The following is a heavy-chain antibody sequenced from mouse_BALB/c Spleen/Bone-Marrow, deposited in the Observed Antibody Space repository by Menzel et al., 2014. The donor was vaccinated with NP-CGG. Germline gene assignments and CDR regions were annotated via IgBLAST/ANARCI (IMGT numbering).Heavy chain of an antibody. D-gene: IGHD1-1*01. CDR3: ARQDYYGYLNY. V-gene: IGHV4-1*02. Sequence: EVHLVESGGGLVQPGGSLKLSCAASGFDFSRYWMSWVRQAPGKGLEWIGEINPDSSTINYTPSLKDKFIISRDNAKSTLYLRLSKVRSEDTALYYCARQDYYGYLNYWGQGTTLTVSS. CDR1: GFDFSRYW. CDR2: INPDSSTI. J-gene: IGHJ2*01.